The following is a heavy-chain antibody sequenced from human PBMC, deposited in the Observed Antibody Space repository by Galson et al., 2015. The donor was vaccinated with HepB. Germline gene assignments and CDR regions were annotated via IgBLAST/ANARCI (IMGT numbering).Heavy chain of an antibody. V-gene: IGHV3-30*18. CDR2: ISYDGSNK. CDR1: GFTFSRSA. D-gene: IGHD6-13*01. J-gene: IGHJ3*02. Sequence: SLRLSCAASGFTFSRSAMHWVRQAPGKGLEWVAVISYDGSNKYYIDSVKGRFTIARDNSKNTLYLQMNSLRAEDTAVYYCAKLGGQQLPTSDAFDIWGQGTMVTVSS. CDR3: AKLGGQQLPTSDAFDI.